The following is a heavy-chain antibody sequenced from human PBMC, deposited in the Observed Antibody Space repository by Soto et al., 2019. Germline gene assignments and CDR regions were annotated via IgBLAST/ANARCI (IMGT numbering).Heavy chain of an antibody. CDR2: ISGSGGST. CDR3: AKDVDGWFDP. J-gene: IGHJ5*02. Sequence: EVQLLESGGGLVQPGGSLRLSCAASGFTFSSYAMSWVRQAPGKGLEWVSTISGSGGSTNYADSVKGRFTISRDNSKHTVHLQMDSLRAEDTAVYYCAKDVDGWFDPWGQGTLVTVSS. V-gene: IGHV3-23*01. CDR1: GFTFSSYA. D-gene: IGHD2-15*01.